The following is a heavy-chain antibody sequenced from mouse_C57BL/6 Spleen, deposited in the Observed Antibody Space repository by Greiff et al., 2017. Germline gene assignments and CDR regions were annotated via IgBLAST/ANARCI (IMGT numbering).Heavy chain of an antibody. D-gene: IGHD1-1*01. J-gene: IGHJ1*03. Sequence: VQLQQSGPGLVQPSQSLSITCTVSGFSLTSYGVHWVRQSPGKGLEWLGVIWSGGSTDYNAAFISRLSISKDNSKSQVFFKMNSLQADDTAIYYCARYGSSYGDWYFDVWGTGTTVTVSS. CDR2: IWSGGST. CDR1: GFSLTSYG. CDR3: ARYGSSYGDWYFDV. V-gene: IGHV2-2*01.